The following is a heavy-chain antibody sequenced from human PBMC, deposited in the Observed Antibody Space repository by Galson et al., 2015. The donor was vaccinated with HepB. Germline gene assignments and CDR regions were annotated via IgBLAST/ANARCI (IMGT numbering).Heavy chain of an antibody. CDR3: ARANYDCSIDY. D-gene: IGHD3-22*01. Sequence: SETLSLTCTVSGGSISSYYWSWIRQPPGKGLEWIGYIYYSGSTNYNPSLKSRVTISVDTSKIQFSLKLSSVTAADTAVYYCARANYDCSIDYWGQGTLVTVSS. J-gene: IGHJ4*02. V-gene: IGHV4-59*01. CDR1: GGSISSYY. CDR2: IYYSGST.